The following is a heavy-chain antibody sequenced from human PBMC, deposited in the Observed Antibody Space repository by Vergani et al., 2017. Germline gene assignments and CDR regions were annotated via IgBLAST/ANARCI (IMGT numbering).Heavy chain of an antibody. Sequence: QVQLVESGGGVVQPGRSLRLSCAASGFTFSSYAMHWVRQAPGKGLEWVAVISYDGSNKYHAASVKGRFTISRDNSKNTLYLQMNSLRAEDTAVYYCARENVETTSLDYWGQGTLVTVSS. V-gene: IGHV3-30-3*01. CDR2: ISYDGSNK. D-gene: IGHD4-17*01. CDR3: ARENVETTSLDY. J-gene: IGHJ4*02. CDR1: GFTFSSYA.